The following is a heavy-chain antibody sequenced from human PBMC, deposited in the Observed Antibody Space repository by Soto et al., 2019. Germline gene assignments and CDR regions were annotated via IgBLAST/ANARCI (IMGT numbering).Heavy chain of an antibody. Sequence: QVHLQESGPGLVKPSETLSLTCTVSGGSISSYYWTWIRQPPGKGLEWIGYVYYSGGTNYNPSLKSRVTISVDTSKNQFSLRLSSVTAADTAVYYCARLAAAAHYFDYWGQGSLVTVSS. V-gene: IGHV4-59*08. CDR3: ARLAAAAHYFDY. J-gene: IGHJ4*02. CDR1: GGSISSYY. CDR2: VYYSGGT. D-gene: IGHD6-13*01.